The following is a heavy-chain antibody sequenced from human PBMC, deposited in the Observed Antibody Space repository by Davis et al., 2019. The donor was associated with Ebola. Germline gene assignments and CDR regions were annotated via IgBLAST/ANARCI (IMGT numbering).Heavy chain of an antibody. V-gene: IGHV3-9*01. Sequence: PGGSLRLSCAASGFTFDDYAMHWVRQAPGKGLEWVSGISWNSGAIGYADSVKGRFTISKDNSRTALFLQMNNLRAEDTAQYYCVKDGHGWGDYGYYMDAWGKGTSVTVSS. CDR1: GFTFDDYA. CDR2: ISWNSGAI. J-gene: IGHJ6*03. D-gene: IGHD2-2*03. CDR3: VKDGHGWGDYGYYMDA.